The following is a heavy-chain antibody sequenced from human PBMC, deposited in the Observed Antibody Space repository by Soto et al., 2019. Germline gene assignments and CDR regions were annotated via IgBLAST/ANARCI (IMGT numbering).Heavy chain of an antibody. Sequence: GGSLRLSCAVSGFTFSNYAMSWVRQAPWKGLAWVSAISGSGGSTYYADSVKGRFTISRDNSKKTLYLQMNSLRAEDTALYYCAKVPVGAKGRFDYWGQGILVTVSS. CDR3: AKVPVGAKGRFDY. D-gene: IGHD1-26*01. CDR2: ISGSGGST. V-gene: IGHV3-23*01. J-gene: IGHJ4*02. CDR1: GFTFSNYA.